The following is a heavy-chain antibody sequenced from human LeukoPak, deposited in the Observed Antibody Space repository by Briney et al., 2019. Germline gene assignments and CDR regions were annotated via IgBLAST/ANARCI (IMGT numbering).Heavy chain of an antibody. CDR1: GGSISSSNW. D-gene: IGHD6-13*01. V-gene: IGHV4-4*02. Sequence: PSETLSLTCAVSGGSISSSNWWSWVRQPPGKGLEWIGEIYHSGSTNYNPSLKSQVTISVDKSKNQFSLKLSSVTAADTAVYYCARVKIYQQQLVLDYWGQGTLVTVSS. J-gene: IGHJ4*02. CDR2: IYHSGST. CDR3: ARVKIYQQQLVLDY.